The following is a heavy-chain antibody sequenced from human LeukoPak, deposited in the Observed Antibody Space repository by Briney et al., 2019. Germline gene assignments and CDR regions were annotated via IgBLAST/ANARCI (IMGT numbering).Heavy chain of an antibody. CDR2: IYYSRST. J-gene: IGHJ4*02. D-gene: IGHD2-8*01. CDR3: AMTRLLVLFDF. V-gene: IGHV4-39*01. Sequence: SETLSLICSVSGGSISSIIYFWGWIRQPPGKGLEWIGSIYYSRSTYYNPSLRSRVTISVDTSKNQFSLKLSSVTAADTAVYYCAMTRLLVLFDFWGQGTLVTVSS. CDR1: GGSISSIIYF.